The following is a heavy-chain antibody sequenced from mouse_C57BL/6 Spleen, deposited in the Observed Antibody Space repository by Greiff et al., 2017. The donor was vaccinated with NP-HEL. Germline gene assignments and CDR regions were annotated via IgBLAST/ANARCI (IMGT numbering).Heavy chain of an antibody. CDR2: ISNGGGST. V-gene: IGHV5-12*01. Sequence: EVQWVESGGGLVQPGGSLKLSCAASGFTFSDYYMYWVRQTPEKRLEWVAYISNGGGSTYYPDTVKGRFTISRDNAKNTLYLQMSRLKSEDTAMYYCARLTTVVANYFDYWGQGTTLTVSS. CDR3: ARLTTVVANYFDY. CDR1: GFTFSDYY. D-gene: IGHD1-1*01. J-gene: IGHJ2*01.